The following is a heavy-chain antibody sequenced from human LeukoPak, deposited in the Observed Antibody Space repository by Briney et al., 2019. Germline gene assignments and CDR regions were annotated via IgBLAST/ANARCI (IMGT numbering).Heavy chain of an antibody. CDR3: ARGGSGGTIFGVVTLFYFDY. CDR1: GFTVSSNY. V-gene: IGHV3-66*02. Sequence: PGGSLRLSCAASGFTVSSNYMSWVRQAPGKGLEGVSVIYSGGSTYYADSVKGRFTISRDNSKNTLYLQMNSLRAEDTAVYYCARGGSGGTIFGVVTLFYFDYWGQGTLVTVSS. CDR2: IYSGGST. J-gene: IGHJ4*02. D-gene: IGHD3-3*01.